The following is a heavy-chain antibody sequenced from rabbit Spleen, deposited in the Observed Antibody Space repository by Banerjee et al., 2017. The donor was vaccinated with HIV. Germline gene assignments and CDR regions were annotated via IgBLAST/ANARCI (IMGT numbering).Heavy chain of an antibody. CDR2: IDAGSSGST. D-gene: IGHD6-1*01. Sequence: QEQLVESGGDLVKPEGSLTLTCTASGFSFSNNYYMCWVRQAPGKGLEWIACIDAGSSGSTYYASWAKGRFTISKTSSTTVTLQMTSLTAADTATYFCARDNTDTYAYTTWGPGTLVTVS. CDR3: ARDNTDTYAYTT. CDR1: GFSFSNNYY. V-gene: IGHV1S45*01. J-gene: IGHJ4*01.